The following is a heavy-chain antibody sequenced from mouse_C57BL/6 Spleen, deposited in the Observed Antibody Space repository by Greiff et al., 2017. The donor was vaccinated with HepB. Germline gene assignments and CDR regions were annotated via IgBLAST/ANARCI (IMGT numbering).Heavy chain of an antibody. V-gene: IGHV1-7*01. CDR2: INPSSGYT. CDR1: GYTFTSYW. CDR3: AREDWDGYYAMDY. Sequence: VQRVESGAELAKPGASVKLSCKASGYTFTSYWMHWVKQRPGQGLEWIGYINPSSGYTKYNQKFKDKATLTADKSSSTAYMQLSSLTYEDSAVYYCAREDWDGYYAMDYWGQGTSGTVSS. J-gene: IGHJ4*01. D-gene: IGHD4-1*01.